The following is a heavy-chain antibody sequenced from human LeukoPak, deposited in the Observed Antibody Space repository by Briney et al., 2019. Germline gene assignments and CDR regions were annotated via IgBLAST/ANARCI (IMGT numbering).Heavy chain of an antibody. D-gene: IGHD6-13*01. CDR2: ISSSNSYI. Sequence: GGPLTLSCAASGLTFSSYSMNWLRQAPGKGLEWVSSISSSNSYIHYADSVKGRFTISRDNAKNSLYLQMNSLRAEHTAVYYCASAGYSSSWYQVYWGQGPLVRVPS. CDR1: GLTFSSYS. V-gene: IGHV3-21*01. J-gene: IGHJ4*02. CDR3: ASAGYSSSWYQVY.